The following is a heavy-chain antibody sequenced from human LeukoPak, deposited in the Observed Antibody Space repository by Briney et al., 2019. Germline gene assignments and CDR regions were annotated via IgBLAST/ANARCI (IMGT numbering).Heavy chain of an antibody. Sequence: ASVKVSCKASGYTFTAYYIHWVRQAPGQGLEWMGWINPNSGGTNYAQKFQGRVTMTRDTSISTAYMELSRLRSDDTAVYYCAREEAYSSSSGWFDPWGQGTLVTVSS. CDR1: GYTFTAYY. D-gene: IGHD6-6*01. V-gene: IGHV1-2*02. CDR3: AREEAYSSSSGWFDP. CDR2: INPNSGGT. J-gene: IGHJ5*02.